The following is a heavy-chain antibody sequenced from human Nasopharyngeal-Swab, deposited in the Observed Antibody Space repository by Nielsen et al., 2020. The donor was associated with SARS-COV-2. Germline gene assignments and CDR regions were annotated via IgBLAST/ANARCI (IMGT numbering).Heavy chain of an antibody. CDR2: ATADGTDT. CDR3: VVGSLA. Sequence: GESLKISCAASGFTFSDSAIHWVRQVPGKGLVFVSRATADGTDTFYADSVKGRFTISRDNAKNAVYLEMNSLRVEDTAVYYCVVGSLAWGQGTMVTVSS. V-gene: IGHV3-74*01. CDR1: GFTFSDSA. D-gene: IGHD6-13*01. J-gene: IGHJ3*01.